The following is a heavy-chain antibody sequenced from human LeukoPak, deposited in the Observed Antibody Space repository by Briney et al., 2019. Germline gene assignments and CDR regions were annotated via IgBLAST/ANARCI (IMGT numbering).Heavy chain of an antibody. CDR3: ARAPKEVEGDGYNTDI. J-gene: IGHJ3*02. V-gene: IGHV4-61*02. Sequence: PSETLSLTCTVSGDSISSGSYYWSWIRQPAGKGLEWIGRIYTSGSTNYNPSLKSRVTISVDTSKNQFSLKLSSVTAADTAVYYCARAPKEVEGDGYNTDIWGQGTMVTVSS. D-gene: IGHD5-24*01. CDR1: GDSISSGSYY. CDR2: IYTSGST.